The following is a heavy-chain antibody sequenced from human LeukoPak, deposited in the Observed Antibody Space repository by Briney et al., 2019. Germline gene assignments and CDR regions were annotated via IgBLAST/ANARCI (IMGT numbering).Heavy chain of an antibody. J-gene: IGHJ4*01. CDR3: ARLTGRDTSDWPYFHY. Sequence: SETLSLTCTVSGSSIRSSSYHWGWVRQPPGKGLEWIRNIHYSGSTSYNPSLKSRVTLSVDTSKNQFSLKLSSVTAADTAVFYCARLTGRDTSDWPYFHYWGQGALVTVSS. CDR2: IHYSGST. V-gene: IGHV4-39*01. D-gene: IGHD2-2*01. CDR1: GSSIRSSSYH.